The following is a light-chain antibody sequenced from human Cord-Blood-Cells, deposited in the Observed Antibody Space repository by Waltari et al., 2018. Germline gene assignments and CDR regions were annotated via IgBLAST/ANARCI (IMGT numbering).Light chain of an antibody. J-gene: IGKJ5*01. CDR3: QKYNSALSIT. CDR2: AAS. V-gene: IGKV1-27*01. Sequence: DIQMTQSPSSLSASVGDRVPITCRASQGISNYLAWYQQKPGKVPKLLIYAASTLQSGVPSRFSGSGSGTDFTLTISSLQPEDVATYYCQKYNSALSITFGQGTRLEIK. CDR1: QGISNY.